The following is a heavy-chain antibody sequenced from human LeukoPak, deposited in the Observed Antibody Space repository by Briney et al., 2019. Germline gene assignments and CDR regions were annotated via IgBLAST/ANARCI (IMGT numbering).Heavy chain of an antibody. J-gene: IGHJ4*02. CDR3: ARYHQTYYYGSGSYYNLNPLGY. CDR1: GYTFTSYG. Sequence: GASVKVSCKASGYTFTSYGISWVRQAPGQGLEWMGWISAYNGNTNYAQKLQGRVTMTTDTSTSTAYMELRSLRSDDTAVYYCARYHQTYYYGSGSYYNLNPLGYWGQGTLVTVSS. D-gene: IGHD3-10*01. CDR2: ISAYNGNT. V-gene: IGHV1-18*01.